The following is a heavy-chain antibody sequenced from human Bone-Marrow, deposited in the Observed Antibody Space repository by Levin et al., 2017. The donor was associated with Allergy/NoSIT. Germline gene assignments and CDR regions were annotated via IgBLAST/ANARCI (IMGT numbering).Heavy chain of an antibody. J-gene: IGHJ3*01. D-gene: IGHD4-11*01. Sequence: RAGGSLRLSCAASGFIFSDNPMHWVRQAPGKGLQSVSGVNSDGGTTYYAPSVKGRFTISRDNSQNILYLQMGSLKTEDMAVYYCARRKSPRSNDPFDVWGQGTVVTVSS. V-gene: IGHV3-64*01. CDR2: VNSDGGTT. CDR3: ARRKSPRSNDPFDV. CDR1: GFIFSDNP.